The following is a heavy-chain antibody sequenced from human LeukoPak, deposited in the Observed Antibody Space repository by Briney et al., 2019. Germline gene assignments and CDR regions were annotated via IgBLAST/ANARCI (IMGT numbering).Heavy chain of an antibody. Sequence: GGSLRLSCAASGFTFSTFAMIWVRQPPGKGLEWVSSIFPSGGEIHYADSVRGRFTISRDNSKSTLSLQMNSLRAEDTAIYYCATYRQVLLTFESWGQGTLVTVSS. CDR3: ATYRQVLLTFES. D-gene: IGHD2-8*02. CDR2: IFPSGGEI. CDR1: GFTFSTFA. V-gene: IGHV3-23*01. J-gene: IGHJ4*02.